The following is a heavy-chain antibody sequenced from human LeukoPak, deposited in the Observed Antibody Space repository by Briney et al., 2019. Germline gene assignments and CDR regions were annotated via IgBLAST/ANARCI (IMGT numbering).Heavy chain of an antibody. CDR1: GFTSRNYR. CDR3: AREQYGGKDY. J-gene: IGHJ4*02. CDR2: IKEVGGKR. D-gene: IGHD4-23*01. Sequence: GGSLRLSCAAPGFTSRNYRTSWVRQAPGKRLEWGANIKEVGGKRYTADSVKGRFTISRDYAKNPVYLQMNSLRAEDTAVYFCAREQYGGKDYWGQGNLVTVSS. V-gene: IGHV3-7*05.